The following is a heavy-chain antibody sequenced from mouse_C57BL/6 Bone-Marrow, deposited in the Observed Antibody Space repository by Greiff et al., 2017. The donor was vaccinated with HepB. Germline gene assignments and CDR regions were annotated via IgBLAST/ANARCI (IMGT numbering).Heavy chain of an antibody. CDR1: GYTFTSYW. CDR3: ARNSYGSSFAWFAY. V-gene: IGHV1-64*01. Sequence: QVQLQQPGAELVKPRASVKLSCKASGYTFTSYWMHWVKQRPGQGLEWIGMIHPNSGSTNYNEKFKSKATLTVDKSSSTAYMQLSSLTSEDSAVYYCARNSYGSSFAWFAYWGQGTLVTVSA. D-gene: IGHD1-1*01. J-gene: IGHJ3*01. CDR2: IHPNSGST.